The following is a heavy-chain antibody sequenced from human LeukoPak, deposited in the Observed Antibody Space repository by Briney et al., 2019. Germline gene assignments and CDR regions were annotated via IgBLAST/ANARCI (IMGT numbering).Heavy chain of an antibody. Sequence: GGSLRLSCAGSGFTLSSNWMHWVRQAPGKGLVWVSRFYSDGSRTNYVDSVKGRFTISGDNAKKTQYLQMNSLRADDTAVYYCARSGRGGAFDIWGQGTMVTVSS. D-gene: IGHD1-26*01. J-gene: IGHJ3*02. V-gene: IGHV3-74*01. CDR3: ARSGRGGAFDI. CDR2: FYSDGSRT. CDR1: GFTLSSNW.